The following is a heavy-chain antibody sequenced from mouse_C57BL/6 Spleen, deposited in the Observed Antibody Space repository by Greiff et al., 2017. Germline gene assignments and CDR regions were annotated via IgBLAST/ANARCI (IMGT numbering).Heavy chain of an antibody. CDR2: ISSGGSYT. V-gene: IGHV5-6*02. Sequence: EVKLVESGGDLVKPGGSLKLSCAASGFTFSSYGMSWVRQTPDKRLEWVATISSGGSYTYYPDSVKGRFTISRDTAKNTLYLQMSSLKSEDTAMYYCARPLSDYYGSSYIYAMDYWGQGTSVTVSS. D-gene: IGHD1-1*01. CDR1: GFTFSSYG. J-gene: IGHJ4*01. CDR3: ARPLSDYYGSSYIYAMDY.